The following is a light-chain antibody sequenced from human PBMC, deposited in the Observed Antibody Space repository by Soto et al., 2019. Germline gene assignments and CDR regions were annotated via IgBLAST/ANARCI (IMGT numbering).Light chain of an antibody. J-gene: IGKJ1*01. Sequence: ERLMTQSPETLCVTPGESAKLYCRAIQSVSSSYLAWYQQKPGQAPRLLIYGASSRATVIPDRFSGSGSGTDFTLTISRLEPEDFAVYYCQQYGSSPSWTFGQGAKVDIK. V-gene: IGKV3-20*01. CDR2: GAS. CDR1: QSVSSSY. CDR3: QQYGSSPSWT.